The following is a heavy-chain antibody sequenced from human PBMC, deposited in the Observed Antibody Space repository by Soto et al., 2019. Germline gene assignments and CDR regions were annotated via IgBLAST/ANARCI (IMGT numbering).Heavy chain of an antibody. CDR1: GFTFGDYA. D-gene: IGHD5-12*01. CDR2: IRSKAYGGTT. J-gene: IGHJ6*02. V-gene: IGHV3-49*03. CDR3: TRDRDGYISGGLSYYYYYGMDV. Sequence: PGGSLRLSCTASGFTFGDYAMSWFRQAPGKGLEWVGFIRSKAYGGTTEYAASVKGRFTISRDDSKSIAYLQMNSMKTEDTAVYYCTRDRDGYISGGLSYYYYYGMDVWGQGTTVTVSS.